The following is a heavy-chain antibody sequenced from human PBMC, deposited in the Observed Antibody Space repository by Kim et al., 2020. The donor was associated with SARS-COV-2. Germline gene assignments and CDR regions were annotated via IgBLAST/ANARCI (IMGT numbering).Heavy chain of an antibody. V-gene: IGHV7-4-1*02. J-gene: IGHJ6*03. Sequence: ASVKVSCKASGYTFTNYPINWVRQAPGQGLEWMGWINTNTGNPTYAQGFTGRFVFSLDTSVSTAYLQISSLKPGDTAVYYCVRDNDYSSGWDYFYYMDVWGKGTTVTASS. CDR1: GYTFTNYP. D-gene: IGHD6-25*01. CDR3: VRDNDYSSGWDYFYYMDV. CDR2: INTNTGNP.